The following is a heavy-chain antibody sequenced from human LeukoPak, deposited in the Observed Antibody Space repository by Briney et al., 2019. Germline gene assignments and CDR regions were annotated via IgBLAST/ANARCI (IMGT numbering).Heavy chain of an antibody. V-gene: IGHV1-69*01. Sequence: IPIFVTANYSQKFQGRVTITPHESTSTAYMELSSLRSEDTAVYYCARDGPGIGLNNWFDPWGQGTLVTVSS. D-gene: IGHD6-13*01. J-gene: IGHJ5*02. CDR3: ARDGPGIGLNNWFDP. CDR2: IPIFVTA.